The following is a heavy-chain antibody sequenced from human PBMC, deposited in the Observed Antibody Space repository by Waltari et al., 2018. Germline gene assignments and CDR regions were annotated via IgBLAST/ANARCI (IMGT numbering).Heavy chain of an antibody. CDR1: GFTFSSYA. CDR2: ISYDGSNK. Sequence: QVQLVESGGGVVQPGRSLRLSCAASGFTFSSYAMHWVRQAPGKGLEWVAVISYDGSNKYYADSVKGRFTISRDNSKNTLSLQMNGLRAEDTAVYYCARDKWRRDGYNFAFDIWGQGTMVTVSS. J-gene: IGHJ3*02. D-gene: IGHD5-12*01. CDR3: ARDKWRRDGYNFAFDI. V-gene: IGHV3-30-3*01.